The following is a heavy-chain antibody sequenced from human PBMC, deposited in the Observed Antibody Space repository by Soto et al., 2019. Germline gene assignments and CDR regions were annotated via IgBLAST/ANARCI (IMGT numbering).Heavy chain of an antibody. V-gene: IGHV4-31*03. Sequence: SETLSLTCTVSGGSISSGGYYWSWIRQHPGKGLEWIGYIYYRGSTYYNPSLKSRVTISADTSKNQFSLNLSSVTAADTAVYYCAIIWGSYRYIDYWGPGVLVTVSS. J-gene: IGHJ4*02. CDR1: GGSISSGGYY. D-gene: IGHD3-16*02. CDR3: AIIWGSYRYIDY. CDR2: IYYRGST.